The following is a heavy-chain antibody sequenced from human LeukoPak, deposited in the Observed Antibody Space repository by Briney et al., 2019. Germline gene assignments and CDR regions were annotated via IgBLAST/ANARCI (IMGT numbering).Heavy chain of an antibody. CDR1: GFTFSSYA. CDR3: AKDTTSIVLMSIDY. V-gene: IGHV3-23*01. D-gene: IGHD2-8*01. J-gene: IGHJ4*02. CDR2: ISGSGGST. Sequence: GGSLRLSCAASGFTFSSYAMSWVRQAPGKGLEWVSAISGSGGSTYYADSVKGRFTISRDNSKNTLYLQMNSLRAEDTAVYYCAKDTTSIVLMSIDYWGQGTLVTVSS.